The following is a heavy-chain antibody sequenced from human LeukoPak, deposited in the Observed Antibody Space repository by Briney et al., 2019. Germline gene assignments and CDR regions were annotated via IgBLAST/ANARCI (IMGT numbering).Heavy chain of an antibody. Sequence: ASVKVSCKASGGTFSSYAISWVRQAPGQGLEWIGGIIPIFGTANYAQKFQGRVTITADESTSTAYMELSSLRSEDTAVYYCASSSGIFGVVIGHYYYGMDVWGQGTTVTVSS. CDR3: ASSSGIFGVVIGHYYYGMDV. V-gene: IGHV1-69*13. CDR2: IIPIFGTA. D-gene: IGHD3-3*01. J-gene: IGHJ6*02. CDR1: GGTFSSYA.